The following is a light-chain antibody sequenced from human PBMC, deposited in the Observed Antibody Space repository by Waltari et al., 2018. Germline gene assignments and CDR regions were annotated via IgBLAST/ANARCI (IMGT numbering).Light chain of an antibody. CDR2: GAS. J-gene: IGKJ1*01. CDR3: LQWGASQWT. CDR1: QSVKSEY. V-gene: IGKV3-20*01. Sequence: EIVLTQSPGTLSLSPGDTAPLSCRASQSVKSEYLTWYQQKPGQAPRLLVYGASSRATCIPDRFSGSGSGTDFTLTIRRLEPEDFAVFYCLQWGASQWTFGQGTRVEVK.